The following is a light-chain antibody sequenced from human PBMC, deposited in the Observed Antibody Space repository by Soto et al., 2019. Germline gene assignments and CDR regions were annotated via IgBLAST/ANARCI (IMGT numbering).Light chain of an antibody. Sequence: IHLTQSPSSLSASLGGRVTIAXRASQGIGDDLGWYQQKPGXAPTXXXVHXSSLQRGGPSRFSGSGSVTEFTLTSSSLHPEDFANYYCLQHKSDPRTFGGGTKVDIK. CDR3: LQHKSDPRT. CDR1: QGIGDD. J-gene: IGKJ4*02. CDR2: HXS. V-gene: IGKV1-17*01.